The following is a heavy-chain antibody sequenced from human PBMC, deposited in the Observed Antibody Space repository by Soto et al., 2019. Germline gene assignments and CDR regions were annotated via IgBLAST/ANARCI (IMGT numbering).Heavy chain of an antibody. D-gene: IGHD3-22*01. CDR1: GGSISSTSYY. J-gene: IGHJ4*02. CDR2: IYYSGST. CDR3: AREIVYDSSGYIDY. Sequence: PSETLSLTCTVSGGSISSTSYYWSWIRQPPGKGLEWIGYIYYSGSTNYNPSLKSRVTISVDTSKNQFSLKLSSVTAADTAVYYCAREIVYDSSGYIDYWGQGTLVTVSS. V-gene: IGHV4-61*01.